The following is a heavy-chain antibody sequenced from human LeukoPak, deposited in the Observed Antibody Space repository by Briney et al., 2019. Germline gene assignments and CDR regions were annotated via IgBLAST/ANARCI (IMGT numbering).Heavy chain of an antibody. Sequence: SETLSLTCTVSGGSISSSSYYWVWIRQPPGKGLEWIGSIYYGGSTYYNPSLKSRVTISVDTSKNQFSLKLSSVTAADTAVYYCARHFWRATAFDPWGQGTLVTVSS. CDR3: ARHFWRATAFDP. D-gene: IGHD3-3*01. V-gene: IGHV4-39*01. CDR2: IYYGGST. J-gene: IGHJ5*02. CDR1: GGSISSSSYY.